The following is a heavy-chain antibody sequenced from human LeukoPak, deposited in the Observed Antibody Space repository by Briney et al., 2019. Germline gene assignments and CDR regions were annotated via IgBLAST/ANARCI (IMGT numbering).Heavy chain of an antibody. V-gene: IGHV1-69*05. D-gene: IGHD3-22*01. J-gene: IGHJ4*02. CDR3: ARVGYYDSSGYYGGFDY. Sequence: SVKVSCKASGGTFSSYAISWVRQAPGQGLEWMGGIIPIFGTANYAQKFQGRVTITTDESTSIAYMELSSLRSEDTAVYYCARVGYYDSSGYYGGFDYWGQGTLVTVSS. CDR2: IIPIFGTA. CDR1: GGTFSSYA.